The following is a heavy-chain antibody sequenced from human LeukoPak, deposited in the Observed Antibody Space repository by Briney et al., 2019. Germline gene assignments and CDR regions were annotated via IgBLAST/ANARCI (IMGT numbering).Heavy chain of an antibody. V-gene: IGHV4-59*01. CDR3: ARGRAYGTGSYYENYYYYYYMDV. J-gene: IGHJ6*03. CDR1: GGSISGYY. CDR2: IYSTGST. Sequence: SETLSLTCTVSGGSISGYYWSWVRQSPEKGLESIGFIYSTGSTSYNPSLRSRVTISVDTSKNQFSLKLSSVTAADTAVYYCARGRAYGTGSYYENYYYYYYMDVWGKGTTVTISS. D-gene: IGHD3-10*01.